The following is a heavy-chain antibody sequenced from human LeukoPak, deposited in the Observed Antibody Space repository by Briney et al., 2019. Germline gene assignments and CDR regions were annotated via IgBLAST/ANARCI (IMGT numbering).Heavy chain of an antibody. CDR2: IYYSGST. Sequence: SETLSLTCTVSGGSISSYYWSWIRQPPGKGLEWIGYIYYSGSTNYNPSLKSRVTISVDASKNQFSLKLSSVTAADTAVYYCARGKPGIVVVPAAISEDYYYYYMDVWGKGTTVTVSS. CDR1: GGSISSYY. V-gene: IGHV4-59*01. J-gene: IGHJ6*03. CDR3: ARGKPGIVVVPAAISEDYYYYYMDV. D-gene: IGHD2-2*02.